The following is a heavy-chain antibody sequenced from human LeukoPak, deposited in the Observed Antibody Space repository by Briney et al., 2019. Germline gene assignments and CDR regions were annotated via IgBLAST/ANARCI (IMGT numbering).Heavy chain of an antibody. CDR1: GFTFSSYE. Sequence: GGSLRLSCAASGFTFSSYEMNWVRQAPGKGLEWVSYISSSGSTIYHADSVKGRFTISRDNSKNTLYLQMNSLRAEDTAVYYCARDSLPYYYGSGSYLILYYFDYWGQGTLVTVSS. CDR2: ISSSGSTI. D-gene: IGHD3-10*01. CDR3: ARDSLPYYYGSGSYLILYYFDY. V-gene: IGHV3-48*03. J-gene: IGHJ4*02.